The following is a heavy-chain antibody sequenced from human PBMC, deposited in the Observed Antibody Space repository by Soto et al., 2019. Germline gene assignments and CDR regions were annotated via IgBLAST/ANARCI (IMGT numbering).Heavy chain of an antibody. V-gene: IGHV5-51*01. CDR3: ASLLYYYDSSGRGAFDI. J-gene: IGHJ3*02. D-gene: IGHD3-22*01. CDR1: GYSFTSYW. CDR2: IYPGDSDT. Sequence: GESLKISCKGSGYSFTSYWIGWVRQMPGKGLEWMGIIYPGDSDTRYSPSFQGQVTISADKSISTAYLQWSSLKASDTAMYYCASLLYYYDSSGRGAFDIWGQGTMVTVSS.